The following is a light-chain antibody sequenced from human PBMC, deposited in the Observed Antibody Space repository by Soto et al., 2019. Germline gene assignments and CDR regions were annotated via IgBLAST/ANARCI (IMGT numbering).Light chain of an antibody. Sequence: DIQMTQSPSSLAASVGDRVTITCRASRSISSYLNWYQQKPGKAPKLLIYAASSLQSGVPSRFSGSGSGTEFTLTISSLQPEDFATYYCQQSYSLPPTWTFGQGTKLDI. CDR1: RSISSY. CDR2: AAS. V-gene: IGKV1-39*01. CDR3: QQSYSLPPTWT. J-gene: IGKJ1*01.